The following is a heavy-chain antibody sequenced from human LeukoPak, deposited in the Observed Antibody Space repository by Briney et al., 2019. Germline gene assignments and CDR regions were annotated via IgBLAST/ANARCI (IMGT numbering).Heavy chain of an antibody. CDR3: ARVVRGVIFYYYYMDV. Sequence: ASVKVSCKASGYTFTSYGISWVRQAPGQGLEWMGWISAYNGNTNYAQKLQGRVTMTTDTSTSTAYMELRSLRSDDTAVYYCARVVRGVIFYYYYMDVWGKGTTVTISS. J-gene: IGHJ6*03. V-gene: IGHV1-18*01. D-gene: IGHD3-10*01. CDR1: GYTFTSYG. CDR2: ISAYNGNT.